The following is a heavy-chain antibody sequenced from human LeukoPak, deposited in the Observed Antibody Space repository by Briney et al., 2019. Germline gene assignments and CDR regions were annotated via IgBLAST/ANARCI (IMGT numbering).Heavy chain of an antibody. V-gene: IGHV3-21*01. J-gene: IGHJ3*02. CDR2: ISSSSSYI. Sequence: GGSLRLSCAASGFTFSSYSMNWVRQAPGKGLEWVSSISSSSSYIYYADSVKGRFTISRDNAKNSPYLQMNSLRAEDTAVYYCARDGYSSVLGAFDIWGQGTMVTVSS. D-gene: IGHD6-25*01. CDR3: ARDGYSSVLGAFDI. CDR1: GFTFSSYS.